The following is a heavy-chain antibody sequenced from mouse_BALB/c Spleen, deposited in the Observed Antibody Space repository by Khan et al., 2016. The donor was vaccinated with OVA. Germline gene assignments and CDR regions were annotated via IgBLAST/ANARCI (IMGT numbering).Heavy chain of an antibody. D-gene: IGHD4-1*01. CDR1: GFIFSSYS. V-gene: IGHV5-6*01. CDR3: ASHLTGFFAY. Sequence: EVELVESGGDLVKPGGSLKLSCAASGFIFSSYSMSWVRQTPDKRLEWVATISSGGDYTYYPDSVKGRFTISRDDAKNTLYLQMSSLKSEDTAMYYCASHLTGFFAYWGQGTLVTVSA. J-gene: IGHJ3*01. CDR2: ISSGGDYT.